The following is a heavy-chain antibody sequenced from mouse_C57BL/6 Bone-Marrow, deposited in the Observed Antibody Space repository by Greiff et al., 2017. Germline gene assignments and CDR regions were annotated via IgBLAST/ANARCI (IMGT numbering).Heavy chain of an antibody. J-gene: IGHJ2*01. CDR2: IDPEDGET. CDR3: ARAGGCYFDY. Sequence: EVQLQQSGAELVKPGASVKLSCTASGFNITDYYMRWVKQRTEQGLEWIGRIDPEDGETKYDPKFQGKATITADTSSNTAYLELSSLTAEDTAVYYCARAGGCYFDYWGQGTTLTVSS. V-gene: IGHV14-2*01. CDR1: GFNITDYY.